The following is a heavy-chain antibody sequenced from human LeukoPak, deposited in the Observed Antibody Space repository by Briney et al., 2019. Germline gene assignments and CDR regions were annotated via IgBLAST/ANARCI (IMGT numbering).Heavy chain of an antibody. V-gene: IGHV1-8*01. D-gene: IGHD2-15*01. CDR1: GYSFTSHY. J-gene: IGHJ4*02. CDR2: MNPNSGNT. Sequence: ASVKVSCKASGYSFTSHYMHWVRQAPGQGLEWMGWMNPNSGNTGYAQKFQGRVTMTRNTSISTAYMELSSLRSEDTAVYYCARAGGYCGRISCPYYFDYWGQGSLVAVSS. CDR3: ARAGGYCGRISCPYYFDY.